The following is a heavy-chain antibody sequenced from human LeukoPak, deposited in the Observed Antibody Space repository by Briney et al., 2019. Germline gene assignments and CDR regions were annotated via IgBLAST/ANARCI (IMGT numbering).Heavy chain of an antibody. CDR1: GFTFSSYA. J-gene: IGHJ4*02. D-gene: IGHD2-15*01. Sequence: PGGSLRLSCAASGFTFSSYAMHWVRQAPGKGLEWVAVISYDGSNKYYADSVKGRFTISRDNSKNTLYLQMNSLRAEDTAVYYCAKYQCSGATCYPKEFDYWGQGTLVTVSS. CDR2: ISYDGSNK. V-gene: IGHV3-30-3*02. CDR3: AKYQCSGATCYPKEFDY.